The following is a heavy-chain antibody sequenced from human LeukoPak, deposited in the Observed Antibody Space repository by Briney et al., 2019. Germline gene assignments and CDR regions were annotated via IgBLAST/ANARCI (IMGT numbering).Heavy chain of an antibody. J-gene: IGHJ4*02. CDR2: ISGSGGST. V-gene: IGHV3-23*01. CDR1: GFTFSSYA. Sequence: PGGSLRLSCAASGFTFSSYAMSWVRQAPGKGLEWVSAISGSGGSTYYADSVKGRFTISRDNSETTLYLQMSSLSAEDTAVYYCAKSGSSSHGTSSDYWGQGTLVTVSS. CDR3: AKSGSSSHGTSSDY. D-gene: IGHD6-6*01.